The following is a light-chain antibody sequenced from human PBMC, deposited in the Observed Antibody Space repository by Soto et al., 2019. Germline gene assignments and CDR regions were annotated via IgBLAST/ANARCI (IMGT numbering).Light chain of an antibody. CDR2: GAS. J-gene: IGKJ1*01. CDR1: QSVSNNY. Sequence: DIVFTQSPCTLSLSPGERDTLSCRASQSVSNNYLAWYQQKPGQAPRLLIYGASNRATGIPDRFSGSGSGTDFTLTVSRLEPEDFAVYYCQQYGSSGTFGQGTKVDIK. CDR3: QQYGSSGT. V-gene: IGKV3-20*01.